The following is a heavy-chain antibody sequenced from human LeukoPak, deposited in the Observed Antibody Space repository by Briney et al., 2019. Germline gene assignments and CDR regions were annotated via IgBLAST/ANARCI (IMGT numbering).Heavy chain of an antibody. Sequence: GGSLRHSCAASGFTFSTYAMSWVGQAPGKGLEWVSAISGSGGSPYYADSVKGRLTISRDNSKDTLYLQMNSLRADDTAVYYCAKGVAMGYYGSGSPVDYWGQGTLVTVSS. CDR1: GFTFSTYA. CDR3: AKGVAMGYYGSGSPVDY. V-gene: IGHV3-23*01. J-gene: IGHJ4*02. CDR2: ISGSGGSP. D-gene: IGHD3-10*01.